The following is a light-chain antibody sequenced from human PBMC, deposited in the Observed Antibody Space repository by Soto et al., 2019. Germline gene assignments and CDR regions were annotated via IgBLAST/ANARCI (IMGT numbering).Light chain of an antibody. V-gene: IGKV1-27*01. J-gene: IGKJ5*01. CDR2: AES. Sequence: DIQMTQSPSSLSASVGDRVTITCRASQGISNYLAWYQQKPGKVPKLLIYAESTLQSGVPPRFSGSGSGTDFTLTISSLQPEDFATYYCHKYNSAPITFGQGPRLEIK. CDR1: QGISNY. CDR3: HKYNSAPIT.